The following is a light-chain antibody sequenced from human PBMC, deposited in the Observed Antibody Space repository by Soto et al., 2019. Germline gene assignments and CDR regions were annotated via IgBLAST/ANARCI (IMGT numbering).Light chain of an antibody. CDR2: GAS. CDR3: HQYNNWPPST. V-gene: IGKV3-15*01. CDR1: QSVSSD. Sequence: EILMTQCPAAPSVSPGERAPLSCRANQSVSSDLAWYQHKPGQAPRLLIYGASTRAPGIPARFGGSGSGTEFTLTISSLQSEDFAVYFCHQYNNWPPSTFGQGTKVDIK. J-gene: IGKJ2*02.